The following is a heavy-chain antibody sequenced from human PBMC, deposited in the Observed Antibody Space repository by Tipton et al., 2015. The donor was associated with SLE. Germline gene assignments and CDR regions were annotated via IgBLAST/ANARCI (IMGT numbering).Heavy chain of an antibody. D-gene: IGHD2-8*01. CDR2: ISHDGSVT. V-gene: IGHV3-74*01. CDR1: GFTFSSYV. CDR3: ARTMVGRPDACDI. Sequence: SLRLSCAASGFTFSSYVMHWVRQVPGKGLVWVSRISHDGSVTTYADSVKGRFTISRDNAENTLYLQMNGLRAEDTAVYYCARTMVGRPDACDIWGRGTLVTVSS. J-gene: IGHJ3*02.